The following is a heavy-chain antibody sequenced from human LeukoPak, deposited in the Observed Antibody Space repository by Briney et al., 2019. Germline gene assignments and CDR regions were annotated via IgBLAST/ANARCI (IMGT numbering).Heavy chain of an antibody. CDR2: ISWNSGSI. CDR3: ARGRDGYNYWDY. CDR1: GFTFDDYA. Sequence: SLRLSCAASGFTFDDYAMHWVRQAPGKGLEWVSGISWNSGSIGYADSVKGRFTISRDNAKNSLYLQMNSLRAEDTALYYCARGRDGYNYWDYWGQGTLVTVSS. J-gene: IGHJ4*02. V-gene: IGHV3-9*01. D-gene: IGHD5-12*01.